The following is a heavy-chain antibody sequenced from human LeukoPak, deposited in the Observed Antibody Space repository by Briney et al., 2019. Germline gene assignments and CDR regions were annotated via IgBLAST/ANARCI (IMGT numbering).Heavy chain of an antibody. J-gene: IGHJ4*02. CDR3: ARTNWNPGDY. Sequence: SEALSLTCTVSGFSISTNYYWGWTRQPPGRGLEWIGSIHHSGNTYHNPSLRSRVIMSIDTSKNQCSLRLSSVTAADTAVYFCARTNWNPGDYWGQGMLVTVSS. CDR1: GFSISTNYY. D-gene: IGHD1-1*01. V-gene: IGHV4-38-2*02. CDR2: IHHSGNT.